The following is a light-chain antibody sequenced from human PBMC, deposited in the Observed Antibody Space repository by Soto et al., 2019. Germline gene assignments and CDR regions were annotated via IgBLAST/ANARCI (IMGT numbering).Light chain of an antibody. Sequence: EIVMTQSPATLSVSPGERATLSCRASQSVSSNLAWYQQKPGQAPRLLIYAASTRATGIPARFSGSGSGTEFTLTISSLQSEDFAVYYCQQYNNWPLSFGQGTKVE. J-gene: IGKJ1*01. CDR3: QQYNNWPLS. CDR2: AAS. CDR1: QSVSSN. V-gene: IGKV3D-15*01.